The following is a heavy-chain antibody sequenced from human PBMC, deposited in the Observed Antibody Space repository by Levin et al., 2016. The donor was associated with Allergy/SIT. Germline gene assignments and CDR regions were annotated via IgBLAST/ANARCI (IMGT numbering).Heavy chain of an antibody. CDR1: GGSISSSSYY. CDR2: YYSGST. D-gene: IGHD3-10*01. CDR3: ARRYYGSGLLGY. J-gene: IGHJ4*02. V-gene: IGHV4-39*01. Sequence: GSLRLSCTVSGGSISSSSYYWGWIRQPPGKGLEWIGTYYSGSTYYEPSLKSRVTISVDASKNQFSLKLSSVTAADTAVYYCARRYYGSGLLGYWGQGTLVTVSS.